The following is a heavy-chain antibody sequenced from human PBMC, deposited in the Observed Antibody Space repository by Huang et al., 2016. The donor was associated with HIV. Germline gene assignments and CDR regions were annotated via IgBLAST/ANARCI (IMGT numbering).Heavy chain of an antibody. V-gene: IGHV5-51*03. CDR3: ARLATPSKTASSWFVD. J-gene: IGHJ5*02. Sequence: EVPLVQSGAEVKKPGESLKLSCKGSGYYFTSYWIGWVRQLPDTGLEWIGIVYPSDSDTRDSPSFQGQVTIPADKSTSTAYLQWNSLKASDTAMYYCARLATPSKTASSWFVDCGQGTLVTVSS. D-gene: IGHD2-21*02. CDR1: GYYFTSYW. CDR2: VYPSDSDT.